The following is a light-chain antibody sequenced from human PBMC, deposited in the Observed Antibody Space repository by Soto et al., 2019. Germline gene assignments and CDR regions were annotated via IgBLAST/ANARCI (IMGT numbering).Light chain of an antibody. J-gene: IGKJ5*01. CDR1: QSVSSN. V-gene: IGKV3-15*01. Sequence: IVMRQSTGTLSVSPGERVTLSCRASQSVSSNLAWYQQKPGQAPRLLISDASTRATGIPARFSGSGSGTEFTLTVSSLQSEDFAVYYCQQYIKWPITFGQGTRLEIK. CDR2: DAS. CDR3: QQYIKWPIT.